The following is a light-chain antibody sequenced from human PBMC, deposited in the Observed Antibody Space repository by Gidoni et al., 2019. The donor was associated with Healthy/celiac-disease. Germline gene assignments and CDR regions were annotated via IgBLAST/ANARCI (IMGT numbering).Light chain of an antibody. J-gene: IGLJ1*01. CDR2: EVS. V-gene: IGLV2-14*01. Sequence: QFALTQPASVSGSPAPSVTISCTGTSSDVGGYNYVSWYQQHPGKAPKLMIYEVSNRPSGVSDRFSGSKSGNTASLTISGVQAEDEADYYCSSYTSSSTPYVFGTGTKVTVL. CDR1: SSDVGGYNY. CDR3: SSYTSSSTPYV.